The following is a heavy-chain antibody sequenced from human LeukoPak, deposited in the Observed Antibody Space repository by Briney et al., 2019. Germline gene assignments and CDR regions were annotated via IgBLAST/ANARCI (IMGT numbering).Heavy chain of an antibody. J-gene: IGHJ6*03. V-gene: IGHV4-61*02. D-gene: IGHD6-13*01. CDR1: GASISSGNYY. Sequence: PSQTLSLTCTVSGASISSGNYYWSWIRQPAGKGLEWIGRIYTSGSTNYNPSLKSRVTISVDTSKNQFSLKLSSVTAADTAVYYCARHGSSAAGPPYYYYYMDVWGKGTTVTVSS. CDR3: ARHGSSAAGPPYYYYYMDV. CDR2: IYTSGST.